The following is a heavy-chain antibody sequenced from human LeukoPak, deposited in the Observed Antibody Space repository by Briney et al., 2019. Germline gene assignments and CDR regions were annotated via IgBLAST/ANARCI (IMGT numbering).Heavy chain of an antibody. Sequence: SETLSLTCIVSGGSISSSSYFRGWIRQPPGKGLEWIGSLYYNGDTYYNLSLKSRVTISMDTSKNQFSLKLSSVTAADTAVYYCARQVEYYDFWSGPPPYYMDVWGKGTTVTVSS. V-gene: IGHV4-39*01. D-gene: IGHD3-3*01. CDR1: GGSISSSSYF. CDR3: ARQVEYYDFWSGPPPYYMDV. J-gene: IGHJ6*03. CDR2: LYYNGDT.